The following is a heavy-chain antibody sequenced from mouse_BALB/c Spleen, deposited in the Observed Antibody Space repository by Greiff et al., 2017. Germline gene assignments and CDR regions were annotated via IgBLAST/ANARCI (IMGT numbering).Heavy chain of an antibody. CDR3: ARGDGYYDYAMDY. Sequence: EVQLVESGGGLVKPGGSLKLSCAASGFTFSSYAMSWVRQTPEKRLEWVASISSGGSTYYPDSVNGRFTISGDTARNILYLQMSRLRSEDTAMYYCARGDGYYDYAMDYWGQGTSVTVSS. CDR2: ISSGGST. V-gene: IGHV5-6-5*01. CDR1: GFTFSSYA. D-gene: IGHD2-3*01. J-gene: IGHJ4*01.